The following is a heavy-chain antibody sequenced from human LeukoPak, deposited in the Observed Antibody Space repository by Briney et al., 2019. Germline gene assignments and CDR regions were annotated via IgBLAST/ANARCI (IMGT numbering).Heavy chain of an antibody. CDR1: GFTFSSYS. D-gene: IGHD3-22*01. CDR3: ARGGGYYYDSSGYYQSYYYYGMDV. CDR2: ISSSSSYI. V-gene: IGHV3-21*01. Sequence: LGGSLRLSCAASGFTFSSYSMNWVRQAPGKGLEWVSSISSSSSYIYYADSVKGRFTISRDDAKNSLYLQMNSLRAEDTAVYYCARGGGYYYDSSGYYQSYYYYGMDVWGQGTTVTVSS. J-gene: IGHJ6*02.